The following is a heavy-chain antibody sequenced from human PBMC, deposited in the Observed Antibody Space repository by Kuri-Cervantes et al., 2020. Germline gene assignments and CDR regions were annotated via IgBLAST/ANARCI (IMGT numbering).Heavy chain of an antibody. Sequence: GSLRLSCTVSGGSISSSSYYWGWIRQPPGKGLEWIGSIYYSGSTYYNPSLKSRVTISVDTSKNQFSLKLSSVTAADTAVYYCARGRGYYYYYMDVWGKGTTVTVSS. D-gene: IGHD3-10*01. CDR1: GGSISSSSYY. V-gene: IGHV4-39*07. J-gene: IGHJ6*03. CDR3: ARGRGYYYYYMDV. CDR2: IYYSGST.